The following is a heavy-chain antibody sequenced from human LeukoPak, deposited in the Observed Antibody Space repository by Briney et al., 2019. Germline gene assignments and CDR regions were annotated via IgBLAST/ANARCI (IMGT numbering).Heavy chain of an antibody. Sequence: SVNVSCTPSGGTFSSYAISWVRQAPGQGLEWMGRIIPILGIANYAQKFQGRVTITADKSTSTAYMELSSLRSEDTAVYYCARDGGVVVVVAAIRGDAFDIWGQGTMVTVSS. CDR2: IIPILGIA. CDR1: GGTFSSYA. J-gene: IGHJ3*02. V-gene: IGHV1-69*04. CDR3: ARDGGVVVVVAAIRGDAFDI. D-gene: IGHD2-15*01.